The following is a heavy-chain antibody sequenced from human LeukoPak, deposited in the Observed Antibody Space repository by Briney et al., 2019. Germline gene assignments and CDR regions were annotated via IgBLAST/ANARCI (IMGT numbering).Heavy chain of an antibody. D-gene: IGHD3-22*01. CDR2: IYYSGGT. CDR3: ARGPYDSSGYNDY. CDR1: GGSINYYY. J-gene: IGHJ4*02. Sequence: PSETLSLTCTVSGGSINYYYWMWIRQPPGKGLEWIGYIYYSGGTHYNPSLKSRVTMLVDTSKNQFSLKLTAVTAADTAVYYCARGPYDSSGYNDYWGQGTLVTVSS. V-gene: IGHV4-59*01.